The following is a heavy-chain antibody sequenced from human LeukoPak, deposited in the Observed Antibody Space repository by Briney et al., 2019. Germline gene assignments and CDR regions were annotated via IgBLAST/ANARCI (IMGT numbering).Heavy chain of an antibody. V-gene: IGHV1-8*01. Sequence: ASVKVSCTASGYTFTNYDINWVRQAPGQGLEWMGWMNPDSGNTGYAQKFQGRVTITRDTSISTAYMQLSSLRSEDTAVYYCASRVYDSSGYYDFDYWGQGSLVTVSS. CDR3: ASRVYDSSGYYDFDY. CDR1: GYTFTNYD. J-gene: IGHJ4*02. CDR2: MNPDSGNT. D-gene: IGHD3-22*01.